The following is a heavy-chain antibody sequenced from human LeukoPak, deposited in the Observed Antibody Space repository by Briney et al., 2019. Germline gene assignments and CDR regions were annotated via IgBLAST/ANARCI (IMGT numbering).Heavy chain of an antibody. V-gene: IGHV3-53*01. J-gene: IGHJ4*02. CDR1: GLTVSDSY. Sequence: GGSLRLSCVGSGLTVSDSYMYWVRQAPGEGLEWVSVIHSGGTTAFADSVKGRFTISRDHSKNTLYLQMNSLRAEDTAVYYCATAPRGVYGVMALDFWGQGTLVTVSS. D-gene: IGHD3-10*01. CDR2: IHSGGTT. CDR3: ATAPRGVYGVMALDF.